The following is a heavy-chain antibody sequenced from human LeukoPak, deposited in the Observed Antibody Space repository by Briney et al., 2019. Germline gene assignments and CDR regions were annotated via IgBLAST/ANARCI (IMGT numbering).Heavy chain of an antibody. Sequence: GGSLRLSCAASGFTFSSYWMSWVRQAPGKGLEWVANIKQDGSEKYYVDSVKGRFTISRDNAKNSLYLQMNSLRAEDTAVYYCAREQFGYDILTGQRNDALDIWGQGTMVTVSS. CDR2: IKQDGSEK. J-gene: IGHJ3*02. D-gene: IGHD3-9*01. CDR1: GFTFSSYW. V-gene: IGHV3-7*01. CDR3: AREQFGYDILTGQRNDALDI.